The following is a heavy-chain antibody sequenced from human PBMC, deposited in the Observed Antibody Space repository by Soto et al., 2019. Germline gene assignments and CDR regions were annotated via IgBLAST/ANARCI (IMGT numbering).Heavy chain of an antibody. D-gene: IGHD3-9*01. Sequence: GASVKVSCKASGYTFTSYAMHWVRQAPGQRLEWMGWINAGNGNTKYSQKFQGRVTITRDTSASTAYMELSSLRSEDTAVYYCASNSYYDILTGYYITAFDIWGQGTMVTVSS. CDR1: GYTFTSYA. V-gene: IGHV1-3*01. CDR2: INAGNGNT. CDR3: ASNSYYDILTGYYITAFDI. J-gene: IGHJ3*02.